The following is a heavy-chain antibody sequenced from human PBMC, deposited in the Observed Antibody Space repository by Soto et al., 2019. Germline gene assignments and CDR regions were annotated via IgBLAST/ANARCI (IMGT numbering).Heavy chain of an antibody. J-gene: IGHJ5*02. Sequence: QVQLQESGPGLVKPSETLSLTCTVSGGSINSYYWSWIRQPPGKGLEWIGYVYYSGSTNYNPALTSRGTISMDTSKNQFSLKLSFVTAADTAVYYCARAFTVTTPYNWFDPWGQGTLVTVSS. V-gene: IGHV4-59*01. CDR1: GGSINSYY. D-gene: IGHD4-4*01. CDR2: VYYSGST. CDR3: ARAFTVTTPYNWFDP.